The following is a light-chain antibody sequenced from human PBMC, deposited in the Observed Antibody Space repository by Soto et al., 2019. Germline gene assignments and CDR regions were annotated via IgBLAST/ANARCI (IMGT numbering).Light chain of an antibody. J-gene: IGKJ5*01. Sequence: EIVMTQSPATLSVSPGERATLSCRASQSVSSNLAWYQQKPGQGPRLLIYHASTRATGVPARFSGSGSGTELTLTISSLQSEDFAVYYCQQYNDWPLTFGQGTLLEI. CDR2: HAS. V-gene: IGKV3-15*01. CDR3: QQYNDWPLT. CDR1: QSVSSN.